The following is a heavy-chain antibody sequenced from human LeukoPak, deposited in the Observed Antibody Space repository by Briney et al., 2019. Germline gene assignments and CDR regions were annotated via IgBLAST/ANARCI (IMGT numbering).Heavy chain of an antibody. J-gene: IGHJ5*02. CDR3: ARDRVDGSTSS. Sequence: SVKVSCKASGGTFSSYAISWVRQAPGQGLEWMGGIIPIFGTANYAQKFQGRVTITADESTSTAYMELSSLRSEDTAMYCCARDRVDGSTSSWGQGTLVTVSS. D-gene: IGHD2-2*01. CDR1: GGTFSSYA. CDR2: IIPIFGTA. V-gene: IGHV1-69*13.